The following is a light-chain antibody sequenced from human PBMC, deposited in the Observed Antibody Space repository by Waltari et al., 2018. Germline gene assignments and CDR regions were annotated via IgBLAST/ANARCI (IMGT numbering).Light chain of an antibody. V-gene: IGLV3-10*01. J-gene: IGLJ3*02. CDR3: YSTDFSGHDRV. CDR1: ALSKKY. CDR2: EDI. Sequence: SYELTQPPSVSVSPGQTARITCSGDALSKKYAYWYQQKSGQAPVLVIDEDIKRPHGIPGRFSGASSGTTATLTISGAHVDDEADYYCYSTDFSGHDRVFGGGTKLTIL.